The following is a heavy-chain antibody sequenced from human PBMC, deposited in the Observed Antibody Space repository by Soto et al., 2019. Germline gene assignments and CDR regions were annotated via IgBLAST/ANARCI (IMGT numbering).Heavy chain of an antibody. CDR3: ARRVVVVPAAMNYYYYYMDV. J-gene: IGHJ6*03. D-gene: IGHD2-2*01. Sequence: SETLSLTCTVSGGSISSDYWSWIRQPPGKGLEWIGYTYYSGSTNYNPSLKSRVTISVDTSKNQFSLKLSSVTAADTAVYYCARRVVVVPAAMNYYYYYMDVWGKGTTVTVSS. CDR1: GGSISSDY. CDR2: TYYSGST. V-gene: IGHV4-59*08.